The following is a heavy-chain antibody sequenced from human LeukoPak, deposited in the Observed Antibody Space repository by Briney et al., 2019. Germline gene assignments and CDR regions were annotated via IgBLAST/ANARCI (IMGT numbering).Heavy chain of an antibody. J-gene: IGHJ4*02. Sequence: GGSLRLSCAASGFTFDDCAMHWVRQARGKGLEWVSGISWNSGSIGYADSVKGRFTISRDNSKNTVFLQMNSLRAEDTAVYYCAKLSVRVRWRYFDYWGQGTLVTVSS. CDR1: GFTFDDCA. CDR2: ISWNSGSI. V-gene: IGHV3-9*01. CDR3: AKLSVRVRWRYFDY. D-gene: IGHD1-1*01.